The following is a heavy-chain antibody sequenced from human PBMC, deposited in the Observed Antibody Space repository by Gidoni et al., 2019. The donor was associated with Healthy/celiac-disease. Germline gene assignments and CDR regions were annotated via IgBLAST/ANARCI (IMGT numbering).Heavy chain of an antibody. Sequence: GSTNYNPSLKSRVTISVDTSKNQFSLKLSSVTAADTAVYYCARVETAPKISGSYSVDPGRHLDYWGQGTLVTVSS. CDR2: GST. D-gene: IGHD1-26*01. V-gene: IGHV4-34*01. J-gene: IGHJ4*02. CDR3: ARVETAPKISGSYSVDPGRHLDY.